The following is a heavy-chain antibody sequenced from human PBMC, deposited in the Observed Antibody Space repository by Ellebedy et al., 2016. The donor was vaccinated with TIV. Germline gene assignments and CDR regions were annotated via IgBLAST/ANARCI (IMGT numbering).Heavy chain of an antibody. CDR1: GFTFSSYG. J-gene: IGHJ3*02. Sequence: GESLKISCAASGFTFSSYGMHWVRQAPGKGLEWVAVIWYDGSNKYYADSVKGRFTISRDNSKNTLYLQMNSLRAEDTAVYYCARGIAVAGQILDAFDIWGQGTMVTVSS. V-gene: IGHV3-33*08. CDR3: ARGIAVAGQILDAFDI. CDR2: IWYDGSNK. D-gene: IGHD6-19*01.